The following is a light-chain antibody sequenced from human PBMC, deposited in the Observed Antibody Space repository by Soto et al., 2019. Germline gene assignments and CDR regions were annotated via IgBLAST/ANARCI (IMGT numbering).Light chain of an antibody. V-gene: IGLV1-40*01. CDR1: SSNLGAGYD. CDR2: GNT. J-gene: IGLJ2*01. Sequence: QSVLAQPPSVSGAPGQRVTISCSGSSSNLGAGYDVSWYQQLPGTAPKLLIYGNTNRPSGVPDRFSASKSGASASLAITGLQAEDEADYYCQSYDISLRGVFGGGTKLTVL. CDR3: QSYDISLRGV.